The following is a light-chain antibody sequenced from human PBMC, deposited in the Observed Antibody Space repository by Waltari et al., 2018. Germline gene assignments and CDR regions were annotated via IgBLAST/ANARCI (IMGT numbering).Light chain of an antibody. CDR2: DAS. J-gene: IGKJ4*01. CDR1: QYISNY. CDR3: QQYDNLPLT. V-gene: IGKV1-33*01. Sequence: DIQMTQSPSSLSASVGDRVTSTCQASQYISNYLNGYQHKPGKAPKLLIDDASNVETGVPSRFSGSGSGTDFTFTISSLQPEDIATYYCQQYDNLPLTFGGGTKVEIK.